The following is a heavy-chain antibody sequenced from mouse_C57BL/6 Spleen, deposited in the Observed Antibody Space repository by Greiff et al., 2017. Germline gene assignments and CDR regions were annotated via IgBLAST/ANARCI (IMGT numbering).Heavy chain of an antibody. Sequence: VQLVESGAELVRPGASVTLSRKASGYTFTDYEMHWVKQTPVHGLEWIGAIDPETGGTAYNQKFKGKAILTADKSSSTAYMELRSLTSEDSAVYYCTRLSSFAYWGQGTLVTVSA. CDR3: TRLSSFAY. J-gene: IGHJ3*01. CDR1: GYTFTDYE. V-gene: IGHV1-15*01. CDR2: IDPETGGT.